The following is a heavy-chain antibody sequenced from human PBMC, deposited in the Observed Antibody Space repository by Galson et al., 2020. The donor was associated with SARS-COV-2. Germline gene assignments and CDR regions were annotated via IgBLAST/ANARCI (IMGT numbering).Heavy chain of an antibody. D-gene: IGHD3-22*01. CDR3: AHRRDSSGYQSPYYFDY. V-gene: IGHV2-5*02. Sequence: KMSGPTLVKPTQTLTLTCTFSGFSLSTSGVGVGWIRQPPGKALEWLALIYWDDDKRYSPSLKSRLTITKDTSKNQVVLTMTNMDPVDTATYYCAHRRDSSGYQSPYYFDYWGQGTLVTVSS. J-gene: IGHJ4*02. CDR2: IYWDDDK. CDR1: GFSLSTSGVG.